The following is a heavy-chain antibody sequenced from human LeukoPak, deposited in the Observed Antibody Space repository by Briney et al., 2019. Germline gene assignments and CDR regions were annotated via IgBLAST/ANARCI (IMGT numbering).Heavy chain of an antibody. V-gene: IGHV1-2*02. CDR2: INPNSGGT. J-gene: IGHJ4*02. D-gene: IGHD3-16*02. CDR3: ARIMITFGGVIADVDY. CDR1: GYSFTNYA. Sequence: ASVKVSCKASGYSFTNYAMNWVRQAPGQGLEWMGWINPNSGGTNYAQKFQGRVTMTRDTSISTAYMELSRLRSDDTAVYYCARIMITFGGVIADVDYWGQGTLVTVSS.